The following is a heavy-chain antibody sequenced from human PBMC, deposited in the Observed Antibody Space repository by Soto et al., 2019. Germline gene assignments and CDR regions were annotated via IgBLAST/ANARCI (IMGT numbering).Heavy chain of an antibody. D-gene: IGHD6-13*01. Sequence: GGSLRLSCAASGFTFSSYSMHWVRQAPGKGLEWVAVISYDGSNKYYADSVKGRFTISRDNSKNTLYLQMNSLRAEDTAVYYCARDSSSWPNPYYYYGMDVWGQGTKVTVSS. CDR2: ISYDGSNK. CDR1: GFTFSSYS. J-gene: IGHJ6*02. V-gene: IGHV3-30-3*01. CDR3: ARDSSSWPNPYYYYGMDV.